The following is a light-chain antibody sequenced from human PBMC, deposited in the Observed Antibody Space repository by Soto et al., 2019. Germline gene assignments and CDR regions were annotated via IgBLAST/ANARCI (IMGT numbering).Light chain of an antibody. Sequence: SYELTQPPSVSVAPGKTASISCGGNNIGSKGVHGYQQKPGQAPVLVIYSDTDLPPVIPERFSGSNSANLATLTISRVEAGDAADYYCQVWDSGSAHVVFGGGTKLTVL. V-gene: IGLV3-21*04. CDR1: NIGSKG. J-gene: IGLJ2*01. CDR2: SDT. CDR3: QVWDSGSAHVV.